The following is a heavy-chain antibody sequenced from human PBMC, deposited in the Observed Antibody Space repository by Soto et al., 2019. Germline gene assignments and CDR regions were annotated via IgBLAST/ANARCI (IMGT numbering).Heavy chain of an antibody. V-gene: IGHV4-38-2*01. CDR1: GYSISSVYY. CDR3: ATRDIHDYVWGSYRHPTLYYFDY. J-gene: IGHJ4*02. D-gene: IGHD3-16*02. CDR2: IYHSGST. Sequence: SETLSLTCAVSGYSISSVYYWGWIRQPPVKRLEWIGSIYHSGSTYYNPSLKSRVTISVDTSKNQFSLKLSSVTAADTAVYYCATRDIHDYVWGSYRHPTLYYFDYWGQGTLVTVSS.